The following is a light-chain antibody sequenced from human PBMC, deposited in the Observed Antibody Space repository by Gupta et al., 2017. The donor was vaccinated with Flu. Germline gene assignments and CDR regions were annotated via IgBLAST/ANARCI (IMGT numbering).Light chain of an antibody. CDR3: QQYGNSPLT. CDR2: GAS. J-gene: IGKJ4*01. V-gene: IGKV3-20*01. CDR1: QSVSSSS. Sequence: ILLTQSPGTLSLSPGERATLSCRASQSVSSSSLAWYQQKPGQTPRLLIYGASNRATGIPDRFSGSGSGTDFTLTISRLEPEDFAVYYCQQYGNSPLTFGGGTEVEIK.